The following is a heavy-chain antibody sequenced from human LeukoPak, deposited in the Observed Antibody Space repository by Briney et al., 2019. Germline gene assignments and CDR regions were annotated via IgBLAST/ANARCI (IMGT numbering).Heavy chain of an antibody. CDR3: ARHREGAFDI. J-gene: IGHJ3*02. CDR2: IYYSGST. Sequence: SETLSLTCTVSGGSISSGDYYWSCIRQPPGGGLEWIGYIYYSGSTHYNPSLKSRVTMSVDTSKNQFSLKLSSVTAADTAVYYCARHREGAFDIWGPGTMVTVSS. V-gene: IGHV4-61*08. CDR1: GGSISSGDYY.